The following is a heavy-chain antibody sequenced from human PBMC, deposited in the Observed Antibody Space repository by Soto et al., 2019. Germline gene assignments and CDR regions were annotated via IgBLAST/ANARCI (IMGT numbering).Heavy chain of an antibody. J-gene: IGHJ4*02. CDR1: GGSFSNYI. V-gene: IGHV1-69*01. CDR3: ARGLFGQQWLVGFDT. Sequence: QVHLVRSGAEVKKPGSSVKVSCKASGGSFSNYIFAWVRQAPGQGLEWMGGTIPMFATAQYAQKLQGRVTITADESTSTVYMDLTSLTSDDTAVYYCARGLFGQQWLVGFDTWGQGTLVTVSS. D-gene: IGHD6-19*01. CDR2: TIPMFATA.